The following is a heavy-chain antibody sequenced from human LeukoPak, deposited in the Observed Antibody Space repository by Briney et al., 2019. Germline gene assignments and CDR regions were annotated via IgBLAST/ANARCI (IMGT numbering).Heavy chain of an antibody. J-gene: IGHJ4*02. CDR3: AKPPYYYDSSGYYGPFDY. Sequence: AGGSLRLSCAASGFTFSSYAMSWVRQAPGKGLEWVSAISGSGGSTYYADSVKGRFTISRDNSKNTLYLHMNSLRAEDTAVYYCAKPPYYYDSSGYYGPFDYWGQGTLVTVSS. V-gene: IGHV3-23*01. CDR2: ISGSGGST. CDR1: GFTFSSYA. D-gene: IGHD3-22*01.